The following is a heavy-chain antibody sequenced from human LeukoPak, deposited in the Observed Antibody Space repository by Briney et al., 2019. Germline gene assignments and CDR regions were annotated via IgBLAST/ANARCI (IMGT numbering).Heavy chain of an antibody. J-gene: IGHJ4*02. V-gene: IGHV3-7*01. CDR3: ARDAGFGGNSDF. D-gene: IGHD4-23*01. CDR1: GFTFNIYW. CDR2: IKGDGSAK. Sequence: GGSLRPSCAASGFTFNIYWTMWVRQAPGKGLEWVAYIKGDGSAKHYVDSVRGRFTISRDNAENSLYLQMNSLRTEDTAVYYCARDAGFGGNSDFWGQGTLVTVSS.